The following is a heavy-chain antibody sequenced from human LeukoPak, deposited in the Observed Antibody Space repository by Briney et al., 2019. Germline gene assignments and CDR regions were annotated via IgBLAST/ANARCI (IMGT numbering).Heavy chain of an antibody. Sequence: GGSLRLSCAASGFTFSNYWMTWVRQAPGKGLEWVANIKQDESEIHYVDSVKGRFTISRDNARNSLYLQMHSLRAEDTALYYCARVELDYFDYWGQGTLVTVSS. CDR2: IKQDESEI. J-gene: IGHJ4*02. V-gene: IGHV3-7*01. D-gene: IGHD6-13*01. CDR1: GFTFSNYW. CDR3: ARVELDYFDY.